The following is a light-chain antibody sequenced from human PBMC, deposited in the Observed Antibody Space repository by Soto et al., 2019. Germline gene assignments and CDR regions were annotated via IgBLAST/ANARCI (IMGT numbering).Light chain of an antibody. CDR1: QSVSSSY. J-gene: IGKJ2*01. Sequence: EIVLTQSPGTLSLSPGERATLSCRASQSVSSSYLAWYQQKPGQAPRLLIYGASSRATGIPDRFSGSGSGTDFTLTISRLVPEDFAVYYCQQYASSPPSYTFGQGTKLEIK. CDR2: GAS. CDR3: QQYASSPPSYT. V-gene: IGKV3-20*01.